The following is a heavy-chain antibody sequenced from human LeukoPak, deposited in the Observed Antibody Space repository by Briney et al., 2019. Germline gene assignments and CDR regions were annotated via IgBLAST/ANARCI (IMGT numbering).Heavy chain of an antibody. CDR1: GFTFSSYS. D-gene: IGHD3-10*01. CDR2: ISSPSSTI. V-gene: IGHV3-48*01. J-gene: IGHJ5*02. Sequence: GGSLRLSCAAPGFTFSSYSMNWVRQAPGKGLEWVSYISSPSSTIYYADSVKGRFTISRDNAKNSLYLQMNSLRAEDTAVYYCARGRYVLLWFGQKNWFDHWGQGTLVTVSS. CDR3: ARGRYVLLWFGQKNWFDH.